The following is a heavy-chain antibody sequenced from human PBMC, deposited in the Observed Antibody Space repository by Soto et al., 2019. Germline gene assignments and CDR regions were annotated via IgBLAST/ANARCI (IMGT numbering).Heavy chain of an antibody. J-gene: IGHJ4*02. Sequence: ASVKVSCKASGYTFTGYYMHWVRQAPGQGLEWMGWINPNSGGTNYAQKFQGWVTMTRDTSISTAYMELSRLRSDDTAVYYCAREPYSSSWYDYWGQGTLVTVSA. CDR2: INPNSGGT. V-gene: IGHV1-2*04. CDR3: AREPYSSSWYDY. CDR1: GYTFTGYY. D-gene: IGHD6-13*01.